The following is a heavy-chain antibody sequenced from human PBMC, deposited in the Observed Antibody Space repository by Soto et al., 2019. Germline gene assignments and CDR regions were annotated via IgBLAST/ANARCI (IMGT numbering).Heavy chain of an antibody. CDR1: GFTCEEHA. Sequence: EVQLVESGGGLVQPGRSLRLSCAASGFTCEEHAMHWVRRHPVKGLEWVAGIDWNGDAIGYADSVKGRFTVSRDYARKSLFLQMNSLTLDDTAVYYCAKDYYCCAESCFSAYRTYFLDVWGKGTTVTVSS. CDR3: AKDYYCCAESCFSAYRTYFLDV. D-gene: IGHD2-15*01. J-gene: IGHJ6*03. CDR2: IDWNGDAI. V-gene: IGHV3-9*01.